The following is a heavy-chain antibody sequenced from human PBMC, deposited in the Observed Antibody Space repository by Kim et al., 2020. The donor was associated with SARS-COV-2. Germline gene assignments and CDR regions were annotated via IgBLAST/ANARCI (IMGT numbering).Heavy chain of an antibody. D-gene: IGHD3-10*01. V-gene: IGHV4-39*01. Sequence: SETLSLTCTVSGGSISSSSYYWGWIRQPPGKGLEWIGSIYYSGSTYYNPSLKSRVTISVDTSKNQFSLKLSSVTAADTAVYYCASLRRGSGSYYKSFDYWGQGTLVTVSS. J-gene: IGHJ4*02. CDR2: IYYSGST. CDR3: ASLRRGSGSYYKSFDY. CDR1: GGSISSSSYY.